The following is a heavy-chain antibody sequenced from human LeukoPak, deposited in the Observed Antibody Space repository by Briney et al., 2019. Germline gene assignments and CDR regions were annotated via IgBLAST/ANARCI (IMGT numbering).Heavy chain of an antibody. CDR2: ISGSGGST. Sequence: GGSLRLSCAASGFTFGIYAMSWVRQAPGKGLEWVSAISGSGGSTYYADSVKGRFTISRDNSKNTLYLQMNSLRAEDTAVYYCARDQVYYFDYWGQGTLVTVSS. J-gene: IGHJ4*02. V-gene: IGHV3-23*01. CDR1: GFTFGIYA. D-gene: IGHD2/OR15-2a*01. CDR3: ARDQVYYFDY.